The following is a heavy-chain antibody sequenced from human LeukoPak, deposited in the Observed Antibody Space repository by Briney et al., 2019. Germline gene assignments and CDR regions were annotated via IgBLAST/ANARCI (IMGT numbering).Heavy chain of an antibody. Sequence: PGGSLRLSCAASGFTFSSHGMHWVRQAPGKGLEWVAVIWYDGSNKYYADSVKGRFTISRDNAKNSLYLQMNSLRAEDTAVYYCARDSRFGELSYWGQGTLVTVSS. CDR3: ARDSRFGELSY. D-gene: IGHD3-10*01. V-gene: IGHV3-33*01. CDR2: IWYDGSNK. CDR1: GFTFSSHG. J-gene: IGHJ4*02.